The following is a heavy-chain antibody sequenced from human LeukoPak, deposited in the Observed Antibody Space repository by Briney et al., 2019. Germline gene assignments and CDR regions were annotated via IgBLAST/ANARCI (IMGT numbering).Heavy chain of an antibody. CDR3: ARGGSGSYYRYYFDY. D-gene: IGHD3-10*01. J-gene: IGHJ4*02. Sequence: ASVKVSCKASGYTFTSYYMHWVRQAPGQGLEWMGIINPSGGSTSYAQKFQGRVTMTTDTSTSTAYMELRSLRSDDTAVYYCARGGSGSYYRYYFDYWGQGTLVTVSS. CDR1: GYTFTSYY. V-gene: IGHV1-46*01. CDR2: INPSGGST.